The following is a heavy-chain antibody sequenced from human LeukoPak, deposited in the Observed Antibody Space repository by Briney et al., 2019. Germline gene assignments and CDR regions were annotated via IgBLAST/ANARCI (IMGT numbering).Heavy chain of an antibody. V-gene: IGHV4-38-2*02. CDR1: GYSISTGYY. D-gene: IGHD3-10*01. J-gene: IGHJ5*02. Sequence: SETLSLTCTVSGYSISTGYYWGWIRQPPAKGLEWIGSIYHSGTTYYNPSLKSRVTISVDTSKNQFSLKLSSVTAADTAVYYCARCLPGQAEITMLQNWFDPWGQGTLVTVSS. CDR2: IYHSGTT. CDR3: ARCLPGQAEITMLQNWFDP.